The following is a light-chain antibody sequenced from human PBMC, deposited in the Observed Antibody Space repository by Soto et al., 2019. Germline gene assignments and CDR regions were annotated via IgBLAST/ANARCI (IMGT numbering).Light chain of an antibody. CDR1: QGIRND. J-gene: IGKJ4*01. Sequence: DIQMTQSPSSLSAAVGDSVTITCRASQGIRNDLGWYQQKPGKAPKLLISAASTLHSGVPSRFSGSGSGTDFTLTIRSLQPEDFATYDCQQLNSYPLTFGGGTKVDIK. CDR3: QQLNSYPLT. V-gene: IGKV1-17*01. CDR2: AAS.